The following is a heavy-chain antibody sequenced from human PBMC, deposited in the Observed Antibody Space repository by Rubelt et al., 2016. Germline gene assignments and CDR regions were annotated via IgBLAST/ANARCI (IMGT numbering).Heavy chain of an antibody. J-gene: IGHJ4*02. CDR2: ISAYNGNT. CDR3: ARGYSDYDPFDY. Sequence: QVQLVQSGAEVKKPGASVKVSCKASGYTFTSYGISWVRQAPGQGLEWMGWISAYNGNTNYAQNIQGRVTMTRETSPSTVYMELSSLRSEETAVFYCARGYSDYDPFDYWGQGTLVTVSS. V-gene: IGHV1-18*01. D-gene: IGHD5-12*01. CDR1: GYTFTSYG.